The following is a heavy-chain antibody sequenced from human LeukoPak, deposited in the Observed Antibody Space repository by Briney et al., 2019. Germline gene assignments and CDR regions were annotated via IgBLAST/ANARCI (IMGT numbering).Heavy chain of an antibody. CDR2: ISAYNGNT. V-gene: IGHV1-18*04. Sequence: ASVKVSCKASGYTFTGYYMHWVRQAPGQGLEWMGWISAYNGNTNYAQKLQGRVTMTTDTSTSTAYMELRSLRSDDTAVYYCARVDSNAFDIWGQGTMVTVSS. CDR3: ARVDSNAFDI. D-gene: IGHD6-13*01. CDR1: GYTFTGYY. J-gene: IGHJ3*02.